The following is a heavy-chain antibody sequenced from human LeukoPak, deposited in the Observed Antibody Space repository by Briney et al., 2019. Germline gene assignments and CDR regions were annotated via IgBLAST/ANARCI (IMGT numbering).Heavy chain of an antibody. CDR3: ARSLNYYSGNYQLYDY. J-gene: IGHJ4*02. CDR2: ISGYNGNT. V-gene: IGHV1-18*01. CDR1: GYTFTNYG. D-gene: IGHD1-26*01. Sequence: PAASVKASCKASGYTFTNYGISWVRQAPGQGLEWMGWISGYNGNTKYAQKFQGRVTMTTDTSTTTAYIELRSLRSDDTAVYYCARSLNYYSGNYQLYDYWGQGTLVTVSS.